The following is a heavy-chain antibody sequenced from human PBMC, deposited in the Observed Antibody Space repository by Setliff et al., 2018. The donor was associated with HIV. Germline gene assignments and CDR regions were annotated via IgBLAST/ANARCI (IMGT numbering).Heavy chain of an antibody. V-gene: IGHV3-7*01. CDR1: GFTFSTYW. CDR3: ARGLDY. CDR2: IKADGSEK. Sequence: GESLKISCAASGFTFSTYWMGWIRQVPGKGLEWVANIKADGSEKYYMNSVKGRFTISRDNAENSLYLQMNSLRADDTAVYFCARGLDYWGQGTLVTVSS. J-gene: IGHJ4*02.